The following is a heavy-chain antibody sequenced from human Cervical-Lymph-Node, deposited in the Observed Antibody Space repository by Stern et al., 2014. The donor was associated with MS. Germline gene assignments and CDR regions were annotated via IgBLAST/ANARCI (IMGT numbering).Heavy chain of an antibody. CDR1: GYSFTANW. D-gene: IGHD4-17*01. Sequence: EMQLVESGAEVKKPGESLKISCKGSGYSFTANWIAWVRQMPGKGLEWMGFIYPGDSDTRYSPSFQGQVTISADKPISPAYLQWSSLKASDTAMYYCARDYGDYAFDYWGQGTLVTVSS. CDR2: IYPGDSDT. J-gene: IGHJ4*02. CDR3: ARDYGDYAFDY. V-gene: IGHV5-51*01.